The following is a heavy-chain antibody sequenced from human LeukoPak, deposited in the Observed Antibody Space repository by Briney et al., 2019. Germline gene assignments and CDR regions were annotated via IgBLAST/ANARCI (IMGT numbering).Heavy chain of an antibody. J-gene: IGHJ6*02. CDR3: ASPTDSSSWYLNYYGMDV. Sequence: SETLSLTRTVSGGSISSSSYYWGWIRQPPGKGLEWIGSIYYSGSTYYSPSLKSRVTISVDTSKNQFSLKLSSVTAADTAVYYCASPTDSSSWYLNYYGMDVWGQGTTVTVSS. CDR1: GGSISSSSYY. D-gene: IGHD6-13*01. CDR2: IYYSGST. V-gene: IGHV4-39*01.